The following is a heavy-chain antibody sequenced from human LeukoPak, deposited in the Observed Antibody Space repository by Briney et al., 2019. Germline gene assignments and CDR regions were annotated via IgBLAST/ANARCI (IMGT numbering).Heavy chain of an antibody. J-gene: IGHJ4*02. CDR1: GGTFSSYA. V-gene: IGHV1-69*04. CDR2: IIPILGIA. CDR3: ARDIDY. Sequence: SVKVSCKASGGTFSSYAISWVRQAPGQGLEWMGRIIPILGIANYAQKFQGRVTMTRDTSTSTVYMELSSLRSEDTAVYYCARDIDYWGQGTLVTVSS.